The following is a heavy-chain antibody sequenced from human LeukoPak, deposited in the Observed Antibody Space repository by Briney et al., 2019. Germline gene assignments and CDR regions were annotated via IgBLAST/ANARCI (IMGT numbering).Heavy chain of an antibody. Sequence: GASVKVSCKASGYTFTGYYMHWVRQAPGQGLEWMGWINPNSGGTNYAQKFQGRVTMTRDTSISTAYIELSRLRSDDTAVYYCARGDYDFWSGYPFDYWGQGTLVTVSS. CDR1: GYTFTGYY. V-gene: IGHV1-2*02. CDR3: ARGDYDFWSGYPFDY. CDR2: INPNSGGT. D-gene: IGHD3-3*01. J-gene: IGHJ4*02.